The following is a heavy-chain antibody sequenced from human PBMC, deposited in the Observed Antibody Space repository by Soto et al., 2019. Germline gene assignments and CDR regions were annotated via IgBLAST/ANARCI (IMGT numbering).Heavy chain of an antibody. CDR1: GGTFTTYP. CDR2: IIPVFGTA. D-gene: IGHD3-16*01. CDR3: ARHQGDYWYFDL. V-gene: IGHV1-69*12. J-gene: IGHJ2*01. Sequence: QVQLVQSGAEVKRPGSSVKVSCKVSGGTFTTYPISWVRQAPGQGLDWMGGIIPVFGTANYAQKFQGRVTITADDSTSTAYMVLSSLTSEDTAVYYCARHQGDYWYFDLWGRGTLVTVSS.